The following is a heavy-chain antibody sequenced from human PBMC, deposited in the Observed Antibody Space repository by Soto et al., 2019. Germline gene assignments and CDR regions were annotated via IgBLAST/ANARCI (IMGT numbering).Heavy chain of an antibody. D-gene: IGHD6-6*01. CDR3: TSPYSTSSSPDY. V-gene: IGHV4-59*13. Sequence: PAETRSLTCSVSGVSMRNYYWNWIRQPPGRGLGWIGYVYHSGSTNYNPSLKSRVSMSVDVSRNHFSLTLHSVTAADTAVYFCTSPYSTSSSPDYWGQGTLVTVSS. CDR1: GVSMRNYY. J-gene: IGHJ4*02. CDR2: VYHSGST.